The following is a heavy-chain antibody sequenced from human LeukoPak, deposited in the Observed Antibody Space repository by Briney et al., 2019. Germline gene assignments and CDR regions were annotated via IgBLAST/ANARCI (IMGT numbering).Heavy chain of an antibody. J-gene: IGHJ6*03. CDR1: GCTFSGYA. V-gene: IGHV3-48*03. Sequence: GGSLRLSCVVSGCTFSGYAMYWVRQPPGKGLEWVSYISSSASAIYYADSVKGRFTISRDNAKSSLYLQMNNVRAEDTAIYHCAKGSYYYYMDVWGKGTTVTVSS. CDR2: ISSSASAI. CDR3: AKGSYYYYMDV.